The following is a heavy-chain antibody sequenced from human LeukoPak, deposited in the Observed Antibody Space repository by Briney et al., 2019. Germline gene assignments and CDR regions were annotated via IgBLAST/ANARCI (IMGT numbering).Heavy chain of an antibody. Sequence: GGSLRLSCAASGFGFSSHWMHWVRQAPGKGLVWVSRSNSDGSVRNYADSVEGRFIISRDNAKNTLYLQMNNLGVEDTAVYFCARDPSVNNAIGYNWFDHWGQGALVTVSS. V-gene: IGHV3-74*01. CDR1: GFGFSSHW. CDR3: ARDPSVNNAIGYNWFDH. J-gene: IGHJ5*02. D-gene: IGHD2/OR15-2a*01. CDR2: SNSDGSVR.